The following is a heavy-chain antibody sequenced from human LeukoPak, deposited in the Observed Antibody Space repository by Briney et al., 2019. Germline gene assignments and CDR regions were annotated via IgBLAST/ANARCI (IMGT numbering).Heavy chain of an antibody. CDR1: GFTFSNHW. J-gene: IGHJ6*02. Sequence: GGSLRLSCAAPGFTFSNHWMSWVRQAPGRGLEWVSAISGSGGSTYYADSVKGRFTISRDNSKNTLYLQMNSLRAEDTAVYYCARAPIPLGGYYGMDVWGQGTTVTVSS. CDR2: ISGSGGST. V-gene: IGHV3-23*01. CDR3: ARAPIPLGGYYGMDV. D-gene: IGHD3-10*01.